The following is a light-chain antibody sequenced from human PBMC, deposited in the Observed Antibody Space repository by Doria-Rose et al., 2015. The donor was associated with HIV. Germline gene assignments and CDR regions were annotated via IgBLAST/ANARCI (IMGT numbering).Light chain of an antibody. CDR1: QSFSSTY. J-gene: IGKJ1*01. CDR2: DGS. Sequence: EIVMTQSPGTPSLSPGERATLSCRASQSFSSTYLAWCQQKPGQAPSLLIYDGSTRATGIPDRFSASGSGTDFTLTINRLEPEDFALYYCHQYGTSWTFGQGTKVEI. V-gene: IGKV3-20*01. CDR3: HQYGTSWT.